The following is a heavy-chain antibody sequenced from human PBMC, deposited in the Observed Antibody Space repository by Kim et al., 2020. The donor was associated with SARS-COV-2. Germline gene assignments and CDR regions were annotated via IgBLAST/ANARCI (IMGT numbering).Heavy chain of an antibody. J-gene: IGHJ4*02. CDR3: ARKVGATGFDY. CDR2: T. V-gene: IGHV1-18*01. D-gene: IGHD1-26*01. Sequence: TNYAQKLQGRVTMTTDTSTSTAYMELRSLRSDDTAVYYCARKVGATGFDYWGQGTLVTVSS.